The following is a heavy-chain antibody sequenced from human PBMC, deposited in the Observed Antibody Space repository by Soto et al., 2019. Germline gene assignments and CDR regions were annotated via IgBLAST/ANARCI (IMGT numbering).Heavy chain of an antibody. CDR2: INPNSGGT. J-gene: IGHJ4*02. D-gene: IGHD3-22*01. CDR3: ARGRATYYDSSGYYNFDY. Sequence: GASVKVSCKASGYTFTGYYMHWVRQAPGQGLEWMGWINPNSGGTNYAQKFQGWVTMTRDTSISTAYMELSRLRSDDTAVYYCARGRATYYDSSGYYNFDYWGQGTLVTVSS. CDR1: GYTFTGYY. V-gene: IGHV1-2*04.